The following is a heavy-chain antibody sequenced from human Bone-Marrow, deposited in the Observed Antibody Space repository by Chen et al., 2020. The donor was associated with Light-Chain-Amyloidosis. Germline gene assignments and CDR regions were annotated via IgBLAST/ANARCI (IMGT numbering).Heavy chain of an antibody. V-gene: IGHV3-33*01. CDR2: IWYDGSNQ. CDR1: GFTFSSYG. Sequence: QVQLVESGGGVVQPGRSLRLSCAASGFTFSSYGMHWVRQAPGKGLEWVAVIWYDGSNQYYADSVKGRFTISRDNSKNTLYLQMNSLRAEDTAVYYCARENYYDSSGYGYWGQGTLVTVSS. CDR3: ARENYYDSSGYGY. J-gene: IGHJ4*02. D-gene: IGHD3-22*01.